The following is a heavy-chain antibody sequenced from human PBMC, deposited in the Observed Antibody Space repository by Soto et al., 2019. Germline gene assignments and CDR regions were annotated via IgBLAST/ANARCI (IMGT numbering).Heavy chain of an antibody. D-gene: IGHD3-10*01. J-gene: IGHJ6*02. V-gene: IGHV1-2*02. Sequence: QVQLVQSGAEVKEPGDSVRVSCEASGYTFTAYYIHWVRQVPGQGLEWMGWINPKFGDTTYAQDLQGRVTMTRDMSISTVYMEMSRLTSDDTAIYYCARSMDYYYGPGSGNGHGVWGQGTTVTVFS. CDR3: ARSMDYYYGPGSGNGHGV. CDR1: GYTFTAYY. CDR2: INPKFGDT.